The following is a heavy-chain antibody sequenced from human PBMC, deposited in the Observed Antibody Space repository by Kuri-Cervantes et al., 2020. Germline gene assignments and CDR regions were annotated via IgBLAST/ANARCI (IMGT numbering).Heavy chain of an antibody. CDR2: IYSGGST. D-gene: IGHD6-19*01. J-gene: IGHJ4*02. Sequence: GGSLRLSCAASGFTVSSNYMSWVRQAPGKGLEWVSVIYSGGSTYYADSVKGRFTISRDNSKSTLYLQMNSLRAEDTAVYYCARQEKQWLVLVDYWGQGTLVTVSS. CDR1: GFTVSSNY. CDR3: ARQEKQWLVLVDY. V-gene: IGHV3-66*04.